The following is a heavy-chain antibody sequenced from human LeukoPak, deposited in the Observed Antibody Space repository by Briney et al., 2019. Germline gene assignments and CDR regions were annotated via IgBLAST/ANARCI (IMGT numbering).Heavy chain of an antibody. J-gene: IGHJ5*02. CDR1: GYTFTNYA. CDR2: IDTNTGNP. CDR3: ARDNYGAEEGIGSSLVWLDP. D-gene: IGHD6-13*01. Sequence: GASVKVSCKASGYTFTNYAMNWVRQVPGQGLGWMGWIDTNTGNPTYAQGFTEQFVFSLDTSVNTAYLQINSLKSEDTAVYYCARDNYGAEEGIGSSLVWLDPWGQGTLVTVSS. V-gene: IGHV7-4-1*02.